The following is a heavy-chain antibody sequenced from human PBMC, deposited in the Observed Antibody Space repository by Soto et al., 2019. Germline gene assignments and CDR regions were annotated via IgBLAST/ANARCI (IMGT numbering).Heavy chain of an antibody. CDR1: GGSISSGGYS. CDR3: ARGRLGWFDP. CDR2: IYHSGST. Sequence: PSETLSLTCAVSGGSISSGGYSWSWIRQPPGKGLEWIGYIYHSGSTYYNPSLKSRVTISVDRSKNQFSLKLSSVTAADTAVYYCARGRLGWFDPWGQGTLVTVSS. V-gene: IGHV4-30-2*01. D-gene: IGHD3-16*01. J-gene: IGHJ5*02.